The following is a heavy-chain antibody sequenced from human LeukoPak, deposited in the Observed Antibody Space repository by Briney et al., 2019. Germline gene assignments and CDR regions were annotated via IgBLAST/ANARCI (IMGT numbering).Heavy chain of an antibody. CDR1: GFTFSSFW. D-gene: IGHD3-22*01. CDR3: ARDPNNYDSH. V-gene: IGHV3-74*01. CDR2: ITPDGDGS. Sequence: GGSLRLSCAASGFTFSSFWMHWVRQVSGKGLEWVSRITPDGDGSTYAASVQGRFTISRDNAKDTVYLQMSNLRAEDTALYYCARDPNNYDSHLGQGTLVTVSS. J-gene: IGHJ4*02.